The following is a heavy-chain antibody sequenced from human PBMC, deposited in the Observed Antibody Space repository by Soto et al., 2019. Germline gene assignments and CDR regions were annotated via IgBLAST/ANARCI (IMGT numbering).Heavy chain of an antibody. Sequence: PSETLSLTCAVSGGSISSGGYSWSWIRQPPGKGLEWIGYIYHSGSTYYNPSLKSRVTISVDRSKNQFSLKLSSVTAADTAVYYCARDRRDYDSSGYSGFDPWGQGTLVTVSP. CDR3: ARDRRDYDSSGYSGFDP. CDR1: GGSISSGGYS. V-gene: IGHV4-30-2*01. D-gene: IGHD3-22*01. CDR2: IYHSGST. J-gene: IGHJ5*02.